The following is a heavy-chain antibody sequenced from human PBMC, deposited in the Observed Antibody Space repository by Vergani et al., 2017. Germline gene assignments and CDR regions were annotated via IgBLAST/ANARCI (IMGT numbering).Heavy chain of an antibody. CDR1: GFTFDDYG. CDR3: AKEGRSGITPFVAD. J-gene: IGHJ4*02. CDR2: INRGSTT. V-gene: IGHV3-23*04. D-gene: IGHD1-14*01. Sequence: EVQLVESGGGVVRPGGSLRLSCAASGFTFDDYGMSWVRQAPGKGLEWVSAINRGSTTYYADSVKGRFTISRDNSKNTVFLQMNSLRAEDTAVYYCAKEGRSGITPFVADWGQGTLVTVSS.